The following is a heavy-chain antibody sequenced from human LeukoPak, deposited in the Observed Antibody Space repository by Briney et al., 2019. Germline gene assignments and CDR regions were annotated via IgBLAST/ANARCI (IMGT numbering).Heavy chain of an antibody. V-gene: IGHV4-4*09. CDR2: ILSSGST. D-gene: IGHD3-3*02. CDR1: GASINNYY. Sequence: SETLSLTCTVSGASINNYYFTWVRQPAGKGLEWIGYILSSGSTHHNPSLTSRISLSVDTSKNQFSLKLSSVTAADTAVYYCARRVISEFSIDKGNWLDPWGQGTLVTVSS. CDR3: ARRVISEFSIDKGNWLDP. J-gene: IGHJ5*02.